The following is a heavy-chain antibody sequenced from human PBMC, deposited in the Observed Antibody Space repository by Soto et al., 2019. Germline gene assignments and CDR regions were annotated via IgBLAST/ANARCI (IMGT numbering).Heavy chain of an antibody. V-gene: IGHV1-18*01. Sequence: QVQLVQSGAEVKKPGASVKVSCKASGYPFTSYGISWVRQAPGQGLEWMGWISAYNGNTNYAQKLQGRVTMTTDTSTSTAYRELRSLRSDDTAVYYCARGPAPGYSSGWYVYWGQGTLVTVSS. CDR3: ARGPAPGYSSGWYVY. CDR2: ISAYNGNT. CDR1: GYPFTSYG. J-gene: IGHJ4*02. D-gene: IGHD6-19*01.